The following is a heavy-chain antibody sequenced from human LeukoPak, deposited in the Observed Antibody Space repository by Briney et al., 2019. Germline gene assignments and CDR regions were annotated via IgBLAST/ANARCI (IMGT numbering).Heavy chain of an antibody. Sequence: PSETLSLTCAVSGGSISSSNWWSWVRQPPGKGLEWIGEIYHSGSTNYNPSLKSRVTISVDKSKNQFSLKLSSVTAADTAVYYCARRVPLYYDILTSMDYWGQGTLVTVSS. D-gene: IGHD3-9*01. CDR1: GGSISSSNW. V-gene: IGHV4-4*02. J-gene: IGHJ4*02. CDR3: ARRVPLYYDILTSMDY. CDR2: IYHSGST.